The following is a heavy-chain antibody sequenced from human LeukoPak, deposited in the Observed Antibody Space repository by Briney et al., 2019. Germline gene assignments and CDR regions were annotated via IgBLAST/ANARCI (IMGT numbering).Heavy chain of an antibody. D-gene: IGHD6-19*01. CDR2: ISAYNGNT. J-gene: IGHJ3*02. Sequence: ASVKVSCKASGYTFTSYGISWVRQAPGQGLEWMGWISAYNGNTNYAQKLQGRVTMTTDTSTSTAYMELRSLESDDTAVYYCARETNLAVAGGAFDIWGQGTMVTVSS. CDR3: ARETNLAVAGGAFDI. V-gene: IGHV1-18*01. CDR1: GYTFTSYG.